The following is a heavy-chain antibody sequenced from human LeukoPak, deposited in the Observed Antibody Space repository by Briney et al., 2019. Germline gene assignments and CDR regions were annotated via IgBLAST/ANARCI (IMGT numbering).Heavy chain of an antibody. V-gene: IGHV3-21*01. Sequence: WGSLRLSCAASGFTFSSYSMNWVRQAPGKGLEWVSSISSSSSYIYYADSVKGRFTISRDNAKNSLYLQMNSLRAEDTAVYYCARDRRSGYYDSSGYSPLDYWGQGTLVTVSS. CDR1: GFTFSSYS. D-gene: IGHD3-22*01. CDR3: ARDRRSGYYDSSGYSPLDY. J-gene: IGHJ4*02. CDR2: ISSSSSYI.